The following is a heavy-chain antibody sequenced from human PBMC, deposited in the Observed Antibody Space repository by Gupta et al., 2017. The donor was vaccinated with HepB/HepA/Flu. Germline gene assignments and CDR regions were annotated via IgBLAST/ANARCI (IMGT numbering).Heavy chain of an antibody. V-gene: IGHV4-4*07. D-gene: IGHD3-10*01. Sequence: QVQLQESGPGLVKPSETLSLTCTVSGGSISSYYWSWIRPPAGKGLEWIGRIYTSGSTNYNPSLKSRVTMSVDTSKNQFSLKLSSVTAADTAVYYCARDAYGSGSPSYYYYYMDVWGKGTTVTVSS. J-gene: IGHJ6*03. CDR1: GGSISSYY. CDR3: ARDAYGSGSPSYYYYYMDV. CDR2: IYTSGST.